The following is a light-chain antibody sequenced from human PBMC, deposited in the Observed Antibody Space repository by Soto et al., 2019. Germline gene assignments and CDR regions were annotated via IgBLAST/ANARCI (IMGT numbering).Light chain of an antibody. Sequence: DIEMTQSPATLSASAVERVTISCLASQGIGDTLAWYQQKPGQAPRLLIYAASNRATGIPARFSGSGSATDFTLTISRLEPEEFAVYYCQQYGSSTLTFGGGTRWIS. V-gene: IGKV3-20*01. CDR2: AAS. J-gene: IGKJ4*01. CDR1: QGIGDT. CDR3: QQYGSSTLT.